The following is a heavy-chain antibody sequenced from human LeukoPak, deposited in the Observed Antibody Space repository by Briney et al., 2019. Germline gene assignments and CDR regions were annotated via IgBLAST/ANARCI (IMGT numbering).Heavy chain of an antibody. D-gene: IGHD1-26*01. V-gene: IGHV4-34*01. J-gene: IGHJ4*02. CDR1: GGSFSGYY. Sequence: SETLSLTCAVYGGSFSGYYWSWIRQPPGKGLEWIGEINHSGSTNYNPSLKSRVTISVDTSKNQFSLKLSSVTAADTAVYYCARWEVGSYYDFDYSGQGTLVTVSS. CDR2: INHSGST. CDR3: ARWEVGSYYDFDY.